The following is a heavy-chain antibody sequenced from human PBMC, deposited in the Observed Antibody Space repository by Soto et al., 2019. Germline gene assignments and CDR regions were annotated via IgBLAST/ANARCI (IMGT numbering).Heavy chain of an antibody. V-gene: IGHV4-61*01. D-gene: IGHD3-9*01. J-gene: IGHJ4*02. Sequence: SETLSLTCTVSGGSVSSGSYYWSWIRQPPGKGLEWIGYIYYSGSTNYNPSLKSRVTISVDTSKNQFYLKLRSVTAADTAVYYCARGMAEEQIFYYFDYWGQGALVTVSS. CDR2: IYYSGST. CDR1: GGSVSSGSYY. CDR3: ARGMAEEQIFYYFDY.